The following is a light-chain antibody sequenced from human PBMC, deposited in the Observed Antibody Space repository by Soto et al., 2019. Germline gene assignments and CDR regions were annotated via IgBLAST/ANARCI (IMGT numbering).Light chain of an antibody. J-gene: IGLJ2*01. CDR1: SVDVGGYSY. CDR2: EVN. CDR3: SSYTSSSTLV. V-gene: IGLV2-14*01. Sequence: QSALAQPASVSGSPGQSITISCTATSVDVGGYSYVSWYQLHPGKAPKLIIYEVNKRPSGISNRFSGSKSANTASLTISGIQAEDEADYYCSSYTSSSTLVFGVGTQLTVL.